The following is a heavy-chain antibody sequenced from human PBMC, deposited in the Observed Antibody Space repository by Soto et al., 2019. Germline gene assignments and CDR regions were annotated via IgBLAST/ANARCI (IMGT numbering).Heavy chain of an antibody. D-gene: IGHD2-15*01. CDR2: LHSDAST. V-gene: IGHV3-53*01. CDR3: ARELGGSWYNWFDP. J-gene: IGHJ5*02. Sequence: EMQLVQSGGGLIQPGGSLRLSCAVSGFTVSSNSITWVRQAPGQGLEWVSVLHSDASTYYVDSEKGRFVISRDNSKNTVYLQMNSLRAEDTAIYYCARELGGSWYNWFDPWGQGTLVTVSS. CDR1: GFTVSSNS.